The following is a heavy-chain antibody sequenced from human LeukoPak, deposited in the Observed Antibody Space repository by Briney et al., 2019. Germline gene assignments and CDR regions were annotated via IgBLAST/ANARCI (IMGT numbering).Heavy chain of an antibody. V-gene: IGHV3-48*02. Sequence: QPGGSLRLSCAASGFTFSSYSMNWVRQAPGKGLEWISYIDTSSSTMYYADSVMGRFTISRDNAKESLYLQMNSLRDEDTAVYYCARDRLGELSLQGYYFDYWGQGTLVTVSS. CDR2: IDTSSSTM. J-gene: IGHJ4*02. CDR1: GFTFSSYS. CDR3: ARDRLGELSLQGYYFDY. D-gene: IGHD3-16*02.